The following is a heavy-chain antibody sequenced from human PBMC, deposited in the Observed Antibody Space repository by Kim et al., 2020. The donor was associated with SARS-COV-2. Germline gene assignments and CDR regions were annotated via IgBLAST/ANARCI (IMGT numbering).Heavy chain of an antibody. J-gene: IGHJ6*02. V-gene: IGHV4-59*08. CDR2: IFYSGST. D-gene: IGHD3-16*01. CDR1: GGSISNYY. CDR3: ARQVWPSAYYYYGMDV. Sequence: SETLSLTCTVSGGSISNYYWSWIRQPPGKGLEWIGYIFYSGSTNYNPSLKSRVTISEDTSKNQFSLKLSSVTAADTAVYYCARQVWPSAYYYYGMDVWGQGTTVTVSS.